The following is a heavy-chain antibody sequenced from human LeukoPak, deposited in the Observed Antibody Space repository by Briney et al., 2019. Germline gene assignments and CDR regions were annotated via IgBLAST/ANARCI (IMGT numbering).Heavy chain of an antibody. CDR3: AKVPWGVVTPVGYYFDY. Sequence: PGGSLRLSCAASGFTVSSNYVNWVRQAPGKGLEWVSVIYSGGSTYYADSVKGRFTISRDNSKNTLYLQMNSLRAEDTAVYYCAKVPWGVVTPVGYYFDYWGQGTLVTVSS. J-gene: IGHJ4*02. D-gene: IGHD4-23*01. V-gene: IGHV3-66*01. CDR2: IYSGGST. CDR1: GFTVSSNY.